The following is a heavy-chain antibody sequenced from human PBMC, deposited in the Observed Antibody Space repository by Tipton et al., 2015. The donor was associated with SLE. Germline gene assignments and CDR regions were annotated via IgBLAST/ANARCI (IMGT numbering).Heavy chain of an antibody. CDR3: ARARSFPAFFDY. CDR2: IYPGDSAA. J-gene: IGHJ4*02. Sequence: QLVQSGAEVKKPGESLKISCKGSKYSFINYWIGWVRQMPGEGLEWMGIIYPGDSAARYSPSFQGQVTTSSDKSITTAYLQWSSLKASDTAMYYCARARSFPAFFDYWGQGTLVTVSS. V-gene: IGHV5-51*03. CDR1: KYSFINYW. D-gene: IGHD3-10*01.